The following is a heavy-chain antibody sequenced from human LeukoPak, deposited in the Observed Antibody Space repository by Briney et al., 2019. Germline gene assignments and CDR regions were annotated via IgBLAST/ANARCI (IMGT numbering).Heavy chain of an antibody. V-gene: IGHV4-31*03. J-gene: IGHJ5*02. CDR3: ARGDGRITIFGVVLNWFDP. CDR2: IYYSGST. CDR1: GGSISSGGYY. D-gene: IGHD3-3*01. Sequence: PSETLSLTCTVSGGSISSGGYYWSWIRQHPGKGLEWIGYIYYSGSTYYNPSLKSRVTISVDTSKNQFSLKLSSVTAADTAVYYCARGDGRITIFGVVLNWFDPWGQGTLVTVSS.